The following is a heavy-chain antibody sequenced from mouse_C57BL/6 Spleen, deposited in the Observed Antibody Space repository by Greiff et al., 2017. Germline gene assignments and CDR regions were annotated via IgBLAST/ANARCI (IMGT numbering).Heavy chain of an antibody. D-gene: IGHD1-1*01. CDR3: ARDGYYGSTPTY. V-gene: IGHV5-17*01. CDR2: ISSGSSTI. Sequence: EVKLMESGGGLVKPGGSLKLSCAASGFTFSDYGMHWVRQAPEKGLEWVAYISSGSSTIYYADTVKGRFTISRDNAKNTLFLQMTSLRSEDTAMYYCARDGYYGSTPTYWGQGTTLTVSS. J-gene: IGHJ2*01. CDR1: GFTFSDYG.